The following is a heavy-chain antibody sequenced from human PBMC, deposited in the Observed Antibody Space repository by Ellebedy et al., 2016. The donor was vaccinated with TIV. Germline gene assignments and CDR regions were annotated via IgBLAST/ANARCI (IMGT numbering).Heavy chain of an antibody. CDR3: AKLGVVIRGDY. D-gene: IGHD3-10*01. J-gene: IGHJ4*02. CDR1: GFTFSSYA. V-gene: IGHV3-23*01. CDR2: ISGSGGST. Sequence: GESLKISCAASGFTFSSYAMSWVRQAPGKGLVWVSAISGSGGSTYYADSVRGRFTISRDNSKNTVYLHMNSLRAEDTAVYYCAKLGVVIRGDYWGQGALVTVSS.